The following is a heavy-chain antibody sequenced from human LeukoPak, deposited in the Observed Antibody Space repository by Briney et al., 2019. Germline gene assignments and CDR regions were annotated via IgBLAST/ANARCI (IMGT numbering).Heavy chain of an antibody. CDR1: GGTFSSYA. V-gene: IGHV1-69*04. CDR2: IIPILGIA. J-gene: IGHJ5*02. D-gene: IGHD5-24*01. CDR3: ARDLRDGYNYEGIGWFDP. Sequence: ASVKVSCKASGGTFSSYAISWVRQAPGQGLEWMGRIIPILGIANYAQKFQGRVTITADESTSTAYMELSSLRSEDTAVYYCARDLRDGYNYEGIGWFDPWGQGTLVTVSS.